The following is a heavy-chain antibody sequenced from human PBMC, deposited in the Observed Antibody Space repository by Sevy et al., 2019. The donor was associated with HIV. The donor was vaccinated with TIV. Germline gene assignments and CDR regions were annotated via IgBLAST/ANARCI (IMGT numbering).Heavy chain of an antibody. D-gene: IGHD3-3*01. CDR1: GFSFSSYS. V-gene: IGHV3-53*01. Sequence: GGSLRLSCAASGFSFSSYSVSWVRQAPGKGLEWVSVIYSDSNTYYADSVKGRFTISRDNSKNTLYLQMKSLRAEDTAVYYCAKGLILEWSWYGMDVWGQGTTVTVSS. CDR2: IYSDSNT. CDR3: AKGLILEWSWYGMDV. J-gene: IGHJ6*02.